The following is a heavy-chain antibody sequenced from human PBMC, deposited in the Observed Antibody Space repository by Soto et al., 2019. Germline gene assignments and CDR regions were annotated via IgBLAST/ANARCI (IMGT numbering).Heavy chain of an antibody. J-gene: IGHJ4*02. CDR2: ISYNGRNK. CDR3: ARQAKIGDRSQFYFDS. CDR1: GFTFSFYA. D-gene: IGHD3-16*01. Sequence: PGGSPRLSCAASGFTFSFYAVHWVRQAPGKGLEWVAVISYNGRNKHYVDSVKGRFTISRDNSQDTLYLQMDSLRPDDTAVYYCARQAKIGDRSQFYFDSWGQGTLVTVSS. V-gene: IGHV3-30*04.